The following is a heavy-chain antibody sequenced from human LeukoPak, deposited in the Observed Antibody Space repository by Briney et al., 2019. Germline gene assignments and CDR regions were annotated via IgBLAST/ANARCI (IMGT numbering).Heavy chain of an antibody. J-gene: IGHJ4*02. CDR2: ISHSGST. Sequence: PSETLSLTCAVYGGSFSGYYWSWIRQPPGKGLEWIGEISHSGSTNYNPSLKSRVTISVDTSKNQFSLKLSSVTAADTAVYYCATGPSGYCTNGVCYMPPSYYVYWGQGTLVTVSS. D-gene: IGHD2-8*01. CDR3: ATGPSGYCTNGVCYMPPSYYVY. CDR1: GGSFSGYY. V-gene: IGHV4-34*01.